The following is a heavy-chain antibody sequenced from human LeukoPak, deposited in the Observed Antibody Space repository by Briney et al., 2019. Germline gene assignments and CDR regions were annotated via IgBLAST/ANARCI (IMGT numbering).Heavy chain of an antibody. V-gene: IGHV3-23*01. Sequence: PGGSLRLSCAASGFTFSSYAMSWVRQAPGKGLEWVSGISGSDDNTHYADSVKGRFTISRDNAKNSLYLQMNSLRAEDTAVYYCARDGDTFNWFDPWGQGTLVTVSS. CDR3: ARDGDTFNWFDP. D-gene: IGHD3-10*01. J-gene: IGHJ5*02. CDR1: GFTFSSYA. CDR2: ISGSDDNT.